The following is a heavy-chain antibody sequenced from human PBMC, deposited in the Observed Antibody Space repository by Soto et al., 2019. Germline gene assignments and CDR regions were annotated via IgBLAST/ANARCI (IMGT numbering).Heavy chain of an antibody. CDR3: ARVHGSGWHFDY. Sequence: PSETLSLTCAVYGGSFSGYYWSWIRQPPGKGLEWIGEINHSGSTNYNPSLKSRVTISVDTSKNQFSLKLSSVTAADTAVYYCARVHGSGWHFDYWGQGTLVTVSS. V-gene: IGHV4-34*01. CDR1: GGSFSGYY. CDR2: INHSGST. D-gene: IGHD6-19*01. J-gene: IGHJ4*02.